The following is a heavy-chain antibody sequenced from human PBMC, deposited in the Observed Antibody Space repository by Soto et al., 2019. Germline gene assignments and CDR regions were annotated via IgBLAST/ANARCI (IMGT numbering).Heavy chain of an antibody. D-gene: IGHD2-2*01. CDR3: ARQGYCSSTACYADDC. CDR2: IYPGDSNT. CDR1: GYSFTSYW. V-gene: IGHV5-51*07. Sequence: GESLKISCKGSGYSFTSYWIGLVHHMPGKGLEWMGIIYPGDSNTRYGPSFQGQVTISADKSINTAYLQWSSLKASDTAMYYCARQGYCSSTACYADDCWGQGTLVTVSS. J-gene: IGHJ4*02.